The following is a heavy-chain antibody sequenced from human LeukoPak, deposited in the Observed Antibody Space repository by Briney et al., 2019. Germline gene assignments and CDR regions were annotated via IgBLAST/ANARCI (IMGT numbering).Heavy chain of an antibody. CDR1: GGSISSNSYY. J-gene: IGHJ5*02. Sequence: KTSETLSLTCTVSGGSISSNSYYWGWIRQPPGKGLKWIGSIYYSGSTYYNPSLKSRFTISVDTSKNQFSLKLNSVTAADTAVYYCARGYYSSWYVNWFDPWGQGTLVTVSS. CDR3: ARGYYSSWYVNWFDP. CDR2: IYYSGST. D-gene: IGHD6-13*01. V-gene: IGHV4-39*01.